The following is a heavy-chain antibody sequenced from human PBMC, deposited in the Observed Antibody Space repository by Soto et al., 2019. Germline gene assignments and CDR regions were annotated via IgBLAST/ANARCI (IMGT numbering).Heavy chain of an antibody. J-gene: IGHJ5*02. CDR2: ISVSAST. D-gene: IGHD5-12*01. V-gene: IGHV4-59*01. CDR1: GDSIRASY. CDR3: ARSGTYSGYDSIYFGL. Sequence: QVQLQESGPGLVMPSETLSLTCTVSGDSIRASYWSWVRQPPGKGLEWIGYISVSASTKYNPSLKSRITMPLDTSKNQFSLRLTSVTAADTAFYYCARSGTYSGYDSIYFGLWGQGTLVTVSS.